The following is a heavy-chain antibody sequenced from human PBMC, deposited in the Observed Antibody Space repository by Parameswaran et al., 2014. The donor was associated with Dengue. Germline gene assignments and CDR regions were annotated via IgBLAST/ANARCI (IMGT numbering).Heavy chain of an antibody. J-gene: IGHJ5*02. CDR3: ARERLRYFDWLLRGTNWFDP. Sequence: WIRQPQEGLEWIGSIYYSGSTYYNPSLKSRVTISVDTSKNQFSLKLSSVTAADTAVYYCARERLRYFDWLLRGTNWFDPWGQGTLVTVSS. V-gene: IGHV4-39*07. D-gene: IGHD3-9*01. CDR2: IYYSGST.